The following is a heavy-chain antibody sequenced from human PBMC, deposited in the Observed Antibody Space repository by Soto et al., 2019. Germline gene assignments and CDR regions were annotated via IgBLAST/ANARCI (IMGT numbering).Heavy chain of an antibody. CDR1: GGSISSYY. CDR3: ASSKERWLQPAFLDYYYYGMDV. D-gene: IGHD5-12*01. Sequence: SETLSLTCTVSGGSISSYYWSWIRQPPGKGLEWIGYIYYSGSTNYNPSLKSRVTISVDTSKNQFSLKLSSVTAADTAVYYCASSKERWLQPAFLDYYYYGMDVWGQGTTVTVSS. V-gene: IGHV4-59*01. CDR2: IYYSGST. J-gene: IGHJ6*02.